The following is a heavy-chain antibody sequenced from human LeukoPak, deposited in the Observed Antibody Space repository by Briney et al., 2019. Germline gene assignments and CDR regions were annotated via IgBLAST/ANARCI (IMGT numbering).Heavy chain of an antibody. D-gene: IGHD2/OR15-2a*01. CDR2: ISGSGGST. V-gene: IGHV3-23*01. Sequence: GGSLRLPCAASGFTFSSYEMNWVRQAPGKGLEWVSAISGSGGSTYYADSVKGRFTISRDNSKNTLYLQMNSLRAEDTAVYYCANPLLLVAFDIWGQGTMVTVSS. J-gene: IGHJ3*02. CDR1: GFTFSSYE. CDR3: ANPLLLVAFDI.